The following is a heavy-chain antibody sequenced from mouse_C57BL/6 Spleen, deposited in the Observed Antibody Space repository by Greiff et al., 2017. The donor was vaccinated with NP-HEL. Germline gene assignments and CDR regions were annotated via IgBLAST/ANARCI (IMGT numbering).Heavy chain of an antibody. V-gene: IGHV1-18*01. CDR1: GYTFTDYY. Sequence: EVQLQQSGPELVKPGASVKMSCKASGYTFTDYYMDWVKQSHGQSLEWIGDINPTNGGTIYNQKFKGKATLTVDKSSSTAYMELRSLTSEDTSVYYCARSWKPTGFAYWGQGTLVTVSA. J-gene: IGHJ3*01. CDR2: INPTNGGT. CDR3: ARSWKPTGFAY.